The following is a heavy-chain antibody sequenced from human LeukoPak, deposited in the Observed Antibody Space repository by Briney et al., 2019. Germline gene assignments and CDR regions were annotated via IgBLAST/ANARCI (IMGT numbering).Heavy chain of an antibody. CDR3: ANGRFAETAEFDY. D-gene: IGHD2-21*02. CDR2: ISYDGRHI. Sequence: GGSLRLSCAASGFIFSTYDMHWVRQAPGKGLEWVAGISYDGRHIYYAESVKGRFAISRDNSKNTLYLQMNSLGPEDTAVYYCANGRFAETAEFDYWRQGTLVTVSS. J-gene: IGHJ4*02. V-gene: IGHV3-30*18. CDR1: GFIFSTYD.